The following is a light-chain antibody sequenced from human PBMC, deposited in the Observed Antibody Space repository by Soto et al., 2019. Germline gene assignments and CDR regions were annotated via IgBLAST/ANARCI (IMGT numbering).Light chain of an antibody. J-gene: IGLJ2*01. V-gene: IGLV2-14*03. CDR3: SSYSSSTTHVL. Sequence: QSALTQPASVSGSPGRSVTISCTGSSSDVGDFDYVSWYQRHPGRAPKLIIYDVTNRPSAVSYRFSASKSGRTASLTISGLQAEDEADYYCSSYSSSTTHVLFGGGTKLTVL. CDR2: DVT. CDR1: SSDVGDFDY.